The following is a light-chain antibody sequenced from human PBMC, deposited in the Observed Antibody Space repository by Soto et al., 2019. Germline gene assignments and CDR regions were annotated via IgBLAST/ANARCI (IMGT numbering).Light chain of an antibody. CDR3: QQRSIWPPYT. J-gene: IGKJ2*01. CDR1: QSVDNY. CDR2: DAS. V-gene: IGKV3-11*01. Sequence: EVLLTQSPVTLSLSPGERATLSCRASQSVDNYLAWYQQKPGQAPRLLIYDASNRATGIPARFSGSGSGTDFTLTISSLEPEDFAVYYCQQRSIWPPYTFGQGTKLEIK.